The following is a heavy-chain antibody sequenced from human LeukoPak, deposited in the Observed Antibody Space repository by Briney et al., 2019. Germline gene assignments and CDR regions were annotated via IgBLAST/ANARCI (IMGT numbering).Heavy chain of an antibody. V-gene: IGHV3-23*01. D-gene: IGHD2-15*01. CDR1: GFTFSSYG. Sequence: GGSLRLSCAASGFTFSSYGMSWVRQAPGKGLECVSIISASGDATKYADSVEGRFTISRDNSKNTLYLQMNSLTVEDTAVYYCARDGGASTPYDYWGQGTLVTVSS. CDR3: ARDGGASTPYDY. J-gene: IGHJ4*02. CDR2: ISASGDAT.